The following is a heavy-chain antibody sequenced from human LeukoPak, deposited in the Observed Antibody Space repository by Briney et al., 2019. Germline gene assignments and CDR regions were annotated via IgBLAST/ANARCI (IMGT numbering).Heavy chain of an antibody. Sequence: GESLKISCKGSGYSFTSYWIGWVRQMPGKGLEWMGIIYPGDSDTRYSPSFQGQVTISADKSISTAYLQWSSLKASDTATYYCARHGSSGRGNYYYYYMDVWGKGTTVTISS. D-gene: IGHD6-25*01. CDR2: IYPGDSDT. V-gene: IGHV5-51*01. CDR1: GYSFTSYW. J-gene: IGHJ6*03. CDR3: ARHGSSGRGNYYYYYMDV.